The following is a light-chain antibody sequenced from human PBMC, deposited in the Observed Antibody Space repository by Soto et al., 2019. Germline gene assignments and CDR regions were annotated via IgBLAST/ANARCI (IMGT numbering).Light chain of an antibody. Sequence: QSALTQPAAVSGSPGQSITISCSGTGSDVGNNNLVSWYQQHPGKAPKVMIYDVSKRPSGVSNRFSGSKSGNTASLTISGLQAEDEADYYCCLYIGATTHVFGTGTKVTVL. CDR3: CLYIGATTHV. J-gene: IGLJ1*01. CDR1: GSDVGNNNL. CDR2: DVS. V-gene: IGLV2-23*02.